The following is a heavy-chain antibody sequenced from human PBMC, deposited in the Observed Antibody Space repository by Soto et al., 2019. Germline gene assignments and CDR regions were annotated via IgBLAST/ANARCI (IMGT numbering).Heavy chain of an antibody. Sequence: PGGSLRLSCAASGFTFSSYAMHWVRQAPGKGLEWVAVISYDGSNKYYADSVKGRFTISRDNSKNTLYLQMNSLRAEDTAVYYCAREGQLELRPWGDAFDIWGQGTMVTVSS. D-gene: IGHD1-1*01. CDR3: AREGQLELRPWGDAFDI. V-gene: IGHV3-30-3*01. CDR1: GFTFSSYA. J-gene: IGHJ3*02. CDR2: ISYDGSNK.